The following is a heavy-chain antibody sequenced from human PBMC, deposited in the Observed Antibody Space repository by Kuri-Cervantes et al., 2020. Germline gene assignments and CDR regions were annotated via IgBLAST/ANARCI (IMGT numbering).Heavy chain of an antibody. CDR3: VHIMITYGGVMGDEAFDI. CDR2: IYWDDDR. Sequence: SGPTLVKPTQTLPLTCTFSGFSLATHGVGVGWIRQPPGKALGWLALIYWDDDRRYNPSLKNRLTITKDTSRNQVVLLMTNMDPVDTATYYCVHIMITYGGVMGDEAFDIWGQGTMVTVSS. V-gene: IGHV2-5*02. J-gene: IGHJ3*02. CDR1: GFSLATHGVG. D-gene: IGHD3-16*01.